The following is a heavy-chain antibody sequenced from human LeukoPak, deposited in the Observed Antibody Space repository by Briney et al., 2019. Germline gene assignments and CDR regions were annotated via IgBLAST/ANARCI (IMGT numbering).Heavy chain of an antibody. V-gene: IGHV3-23*01. D-gene: IGHD4-23*01. CDR3: AKEKTTVITPGIDY. CDR2: ISDGGVTT. CDR1: GFTFSSYA. Sequence: GGSLRLSCAASGFTFSSYAMSWVRQAPGKGLERVSAISDGGVTTYYADSVKGRFTISRDNSKNTVHLQMNSLRAEDTAVYYCAKEKTTVITPGIDYWGQGTLVTVSS. J-gene: IGHJ4*02.